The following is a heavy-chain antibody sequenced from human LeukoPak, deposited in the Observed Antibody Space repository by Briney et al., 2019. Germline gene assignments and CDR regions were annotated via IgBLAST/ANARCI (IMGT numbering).Heavy chain of an antibody. CDR1: GFTFDGSA. CDR2: INGNSDNI. Sequence: GGSLRLSCAASGFTFDGSAMHWVRQVPGKGLEWVSSINGNSDNIDYADSVRGRFTISRDNAKNSLYLQMNSLEAGDTALYYCAKEGSACTNGICRYFDSWGHGTLVTVSS. D-gene: IGHD2-8*01. J-gene: IGHJ4*01. CDR3: AKEGSACTNGICRYFDS. V-gene: IGHV3-9*01.